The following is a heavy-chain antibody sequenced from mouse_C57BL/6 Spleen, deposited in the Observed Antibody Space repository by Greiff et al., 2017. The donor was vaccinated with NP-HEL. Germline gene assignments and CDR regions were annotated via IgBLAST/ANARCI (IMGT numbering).Heavy chain of an antibody. D-gene: IGHD5-2*01. CDR3: ARNTGDYFDY. Sequence: QVQLQQSGAELARPGASVKLSCKASGYTFTSYGISWVKQRIGQGLEWIGEIYPRSGNTYYNEKFKGKSTLTVDKSSSTAYMQLSSLTSEDSAVYYCARNTGDYFDYWGQGTTLTVSS. J-gene: IGHJ2*01. V-gene: IGHV1-81*01. CDR1: GYTFTSYG. CDR2: IYPRSGNT.